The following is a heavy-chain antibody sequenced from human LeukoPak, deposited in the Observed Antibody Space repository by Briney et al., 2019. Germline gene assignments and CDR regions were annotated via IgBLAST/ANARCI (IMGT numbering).Heavy chain of an antibody. D-gene: IGHD3-16*02. CDR2: INPSGGST. Sequence: GASVKVSCKASGYTFTSYYMHWVRQAPGQGLEWMGIINPSGGSTSYAQKFQGRVTMTRDMSTSTVYMELSSLRSEDTAVYYCARQGGDYVWGSYRSSVGYFDYWGQGTLVTVSS. CDR1: GYTFTSYY. J-gene: IGHJ4*02. CDR3: ARQGGDYVWGSYRSSVGYFDY. V-gene: IGHV1-46*01.